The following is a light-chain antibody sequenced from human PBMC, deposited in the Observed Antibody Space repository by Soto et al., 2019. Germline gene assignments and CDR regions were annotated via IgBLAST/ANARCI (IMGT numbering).Light chain of an antibody. Sequence: DIVMAQSPDSLAVSLGERAAINCKSSQSVFYSSTNKHYLAWYQQKPGQPPKLLIYWASTRESGVPDRFSGSGSGTEFTLTISNLQAEDVAVYYCQQYYSTPYTFGQGTKLEIK. CDR1: QSVFYSSTNKHY. V-gene: IGKV4-1*01. J-gene: IGKJ2*01. CDR2: WAS. CDR3: QQYYSTPYT.